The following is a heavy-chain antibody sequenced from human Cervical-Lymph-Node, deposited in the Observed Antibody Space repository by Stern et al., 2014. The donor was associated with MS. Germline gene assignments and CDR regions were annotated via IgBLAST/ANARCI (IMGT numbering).Heavy chain of an antibody. CDR3: ARQDSSGFQH. CDR1: GYSFTSNW. Sequence: VQLVQSGAEVKKPGESLKISCKGSGYSFTSNWIGWVCQMPGQGLECMGIIFPGDSDPSYSPSFQGQVTISADKSISTAYLQWSSLKASDTAMYYCARQDSSGFQHWGQGTLVTVSS. V-gene: IGHV5-51*01. CDR2: IFPGDSDP. D-gene: IGHD6-19*01. J-gene: IGHJ1*01.